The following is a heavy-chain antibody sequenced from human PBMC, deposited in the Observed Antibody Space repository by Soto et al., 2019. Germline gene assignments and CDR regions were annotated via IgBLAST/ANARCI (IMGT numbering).Heavy chain of an antibody. V-gene: IGHV2-5*01. D-gene: IGHD1-26*01. CDR2: IYWSDGK. J-gene: IGHJ4*02. CDR3: VHRMNESYLRSYFNW. Sequence: SGPTFVNPPQTLTLTCTFSGFSLSSSGVGVGWIRQPPGKALEWLALIYWSDGKRYSSSLKRRLTITKDTSKNQVVHTMTNMDPVDIATYSCVHRMNESYLRSYFNWCGRETLVTLS. CDR1: GFSLSSSGVG.